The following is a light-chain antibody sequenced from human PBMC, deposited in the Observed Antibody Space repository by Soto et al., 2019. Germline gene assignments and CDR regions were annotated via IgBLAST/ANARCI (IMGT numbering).Light chain of an antibody. V-gene: IGLV2-14*01. CDR3: SSYTSSSTYV. Sequence: QSVLTQPASVSGSPGQSIAISCTGTSIDIGPYDYVSWYQQHPGKAPKLMIYEVTNRPSGVSHRFSGSKSGNTASLTISGLQAEDEADYYCSSYTSSSTYVFGTGTKVTVL. CDR2: EVT. CDR1: SIDIGPYDY. J-gene: IGLJ1*01.